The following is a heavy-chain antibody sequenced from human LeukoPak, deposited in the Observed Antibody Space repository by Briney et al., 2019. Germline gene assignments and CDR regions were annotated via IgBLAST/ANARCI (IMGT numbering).Heavy chain of an antibody. CDR3: AKDASSSWYGWFDP. V-gene: IGHV3-30*02. D-gene: IGHD6-13*01. Sequence: GGSLRLSCAASGYTFSSYGMHWVRQAPGKGLEWVAFIRYDGSNKYYADSVKGRFTISRDNSKNTLYRQMNSLRAEDTAVYYCAKDASSSWYGWFDPWGQGTLVTVSS. J-gene: IGHJ5*02. CDR1: GYTFSSYG. CDR2: IRYDGSNK.